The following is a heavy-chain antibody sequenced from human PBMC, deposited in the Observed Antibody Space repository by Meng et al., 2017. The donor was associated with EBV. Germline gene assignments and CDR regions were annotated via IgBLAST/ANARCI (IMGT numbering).Heavy chain of an antibody. D-gene: IGHD3-10*01. CDR3: ARESGRGYTPDY. CDR1: GGTFSSYA. CDR2: IIPIFGTA. J-gene: IGHJ4*02. V-gene: IGHV1-69*01. Sequence: QVQLVQSGAEVKKXXXXXKXSCKASGGTFSSYAISWVRQAPGQGLEWMGWIIPIFGTANYAQKFQGRVTITADESTSTAYMELSSLRSEDTAVYYCARESGRGYTPDYWGQGTLVTVSS.